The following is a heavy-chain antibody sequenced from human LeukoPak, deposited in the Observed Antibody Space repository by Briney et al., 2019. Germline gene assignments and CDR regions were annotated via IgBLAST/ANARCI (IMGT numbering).Heavy chain of an antibody. J-gene: IGHJ4*02. CDR2: IGTAGDT. Sequence: PGGSLRLSCTASGFAFDEHGMSWVRQVPGKGLEWVSGIGTAGDTYYPGSVKGRFTISRENAKNSLYLQMDSLSAGDTAVYYCASSPAYSSSWYAIDKWGQGTLVTVSS. D-gene: IGHD6-13*01. CDR1: GFAFDEHG. CDR3: ASSPAYSSSWYAIDK. V-gene: IGHV3-13*01.